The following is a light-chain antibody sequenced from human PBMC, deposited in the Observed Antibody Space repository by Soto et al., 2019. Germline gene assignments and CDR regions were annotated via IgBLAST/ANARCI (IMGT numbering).Light chain of an antibody. V-gene: IGLV2-14*01. Sequence: QSALTQPASVSGSPGQSITISCTGTSSDIGAYNYVSWYQQHPGKAPKLIIYEVSNRPSGVSNRFSGSNSGNTASLTISGLQAEDEADYYCSSYTTSSTLVFGGGTKLTVL. CDR2: EVS. CDR3: SSYTTSSTLV. J-gene: IGLJ3*02. CDR1: SSDIGAYNY.